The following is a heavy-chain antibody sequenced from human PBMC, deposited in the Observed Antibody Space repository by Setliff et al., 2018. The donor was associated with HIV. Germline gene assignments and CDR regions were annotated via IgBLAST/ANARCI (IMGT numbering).Heavy chain of an antibody. Sequence: GASVKVSCKASGYTFTSYDINWVRQATGQGLEWMGWMNPNSGNTGYAQKFQGRVTMTRNTSISTAYMELSSLRSEDTAVYFCARSPSSGWFGYFDLWGRGTLVTVS. V-gene: IGHV1-8*02. J-gene: IGHJ2*01. CDR2: MNPNSGNT. CDR3: ARSPSSGWFGYFDL. D-gene: IGHD6-19*01. CDR1: GYTFTSYD.